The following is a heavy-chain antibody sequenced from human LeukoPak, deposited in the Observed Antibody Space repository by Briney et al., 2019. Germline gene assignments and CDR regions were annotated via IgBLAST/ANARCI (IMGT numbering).Heavy chain of an antibody. Sequence: GGSLKLSCAAFGFTFSGCAMHWVRQASGKGLEWVGRIKSIGNSYATEYAASVKGRFTISRDDSKSPAYLQMNSLNTEDTAVYYCTRLSDDSRGYYFNYVFDYWGRGTLVTVSS. CDR3: TRLSDDSRGYYFNYVFDY. D-gene: IGHD3-22*01. J-gene: IGHJ4*02. V-gene: IGHV3-73*01. CDR2: IKSIGNSYAT. CDR1: GFTFSGCA.